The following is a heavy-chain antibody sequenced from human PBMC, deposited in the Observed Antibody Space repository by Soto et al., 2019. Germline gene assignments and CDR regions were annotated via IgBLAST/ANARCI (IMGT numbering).Heavy chain of an antibody. Sequence: ASVKVSCKGSGYSFTSYWIGWVRQMPGKGLEWMGIIYPGDSDTRYSPSFQGQVTISADKSISTAYLQWSSLKASDTAMYYCARHHGDYNYYYYGMDVWGQGTTVTVSS. CDR3: ARHHGDYNYYYYGMDV. CDR2: IYPGDSDT. J-gene: IGHJ6*02. CDR1: GYSFTSYW. D-gene: IGHD4-17*01. V-gene: IGHV5-51*01.